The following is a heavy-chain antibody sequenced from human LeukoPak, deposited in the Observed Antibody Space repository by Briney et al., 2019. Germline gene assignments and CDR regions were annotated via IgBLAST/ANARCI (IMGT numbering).Heavy chain of an antibody. CDR1: GFTFDDYG. J-gene: IGHJ4*02. Sequence: RPGGSLRLSCAASGFTFDDYGMSWVRQAPGKGLERVSGINWNGGSTGYADSVKGRFTISRDNAKNSLYLQMNSLRAEDTALYYCARARELLWFGELSYYFDYWGQGTLVTVSS. V-gene: IGHV3-20*04. CDR3: ARARELLWFGELSYYFDY. D-gene: IGHD3-10*01. CDR2: INWNGGST.